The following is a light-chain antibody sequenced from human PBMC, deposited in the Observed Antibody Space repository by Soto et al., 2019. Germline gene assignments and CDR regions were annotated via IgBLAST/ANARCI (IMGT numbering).Light chain of an antibody. CDR2: EAS. CDR1: QNVNYY. J-gene: IGKJ5*01. V-gene: IGKV3-11*01. CDR3: QQRSTT. Sequence: EIVLTQSPPTLSFSPCESSTLSCRASQNVNYYLAWYQQKPGQAPRLLIYEASNRATGIPARFSGSGSGTDFTLTISSLEPEDFAVYYCQQRSTTFGQGTRLEIK.